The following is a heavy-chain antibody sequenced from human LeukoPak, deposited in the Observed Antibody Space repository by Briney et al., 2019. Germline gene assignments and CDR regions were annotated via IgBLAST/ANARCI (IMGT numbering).Heavy chain of an antibody. D-gene: IGHD6-13*01. CDR2: INHSGST. V-gene: IGHV4-34*01. CDR3: ATLPRIAAPN. J-gene: IGHJ4*02. CDR1: GGSFSGYY. Sequence: SETLSLTCAVCGGSFSGYYWSWVRQPPGKGLEWIGEINHSGSTNYNPSLKSRVTISVDTSKNQFSLKLSSVTAADTAVYYCATLPRIAAPNWGQGTLVTVSS.